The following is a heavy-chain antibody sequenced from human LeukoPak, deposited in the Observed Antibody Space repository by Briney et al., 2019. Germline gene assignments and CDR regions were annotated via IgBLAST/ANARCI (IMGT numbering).Heavy chain of an antibody. V-gene: IGHV1-2*04. CDR2: INPSSGGT. Sequence: GASVKVSCKASGYTFTGYYIHWVRQAPGQGLEWVGWINPSSGGTSYTQKFQGWVTMTRDTSISTAYMELSRLRSDDTAVYYCAREEIICSSSSCPLDYWGQGTLVTVSS. CDR3: AREEIICSSSSCPLDY. D-gene: IGHD2-15*01. CDR1: GYTFTGYY. J-gene: IGHJ4*02.